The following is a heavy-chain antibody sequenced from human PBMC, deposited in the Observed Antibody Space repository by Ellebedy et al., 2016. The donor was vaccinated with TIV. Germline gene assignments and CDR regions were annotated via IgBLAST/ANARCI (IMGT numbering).Heavy chain of an antibody. CDR1: GYSFTNYW. J-gene: IGHJ3*02. CDR2: IYPGDSDT. CDR3: ASDLSEFSGGMGAFDI. D-gene: IGHD3-10*01. V-gene: IGHV5-51*01. Sequence: GESLKISXKGSGYSFTNYWIGWVRQMPGKGLEWMGIIYPGDSDTRYSPSFQGQVTISADKSISTAYLQWSSLKASDTAMYYCASDLSEFSGGMGAFDIWGQGTMVTVSS.